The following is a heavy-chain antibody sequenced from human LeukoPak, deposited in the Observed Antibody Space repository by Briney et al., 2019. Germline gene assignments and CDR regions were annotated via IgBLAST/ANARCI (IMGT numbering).Heavy chain of an antibody. CDR3: GRDSLGFGALWYFDY. V-gene: IGHV1-2*02. J-gene: IGHJ4*02. CDR1: GYTFTDYY. CDR2: INPNSGAT. Sequence: ASVKVSCKASGYTFTDYYMHWVRQAPGQGLEWMGSINPNSGATNYAREFQGRVTMTRDTSITTAYMELSRLTSDDTAVFYCGRDSLGFGALWYFDYWGQGPLVTVSS. D-gene: IGHD3-3*01.